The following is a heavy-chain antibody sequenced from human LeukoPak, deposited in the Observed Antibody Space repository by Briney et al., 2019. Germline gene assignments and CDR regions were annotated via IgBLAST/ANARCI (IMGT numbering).Heavy chain of an antibody. V-gene: IGHV3-7*03. D-gene: IGHD3-3*01. J-gene: IGHJ4*02. CDR1: GFTFSSYW. CDR3: ARESNEWSLDY. CDR2: IKQDGSEK. Sequence: GGSLRLSCAAFGFTFSSYWMSWVRQAPGKGLEWVANIKQDGSEKYYVDSVKGRFTISRDNAKNSLYLQMNSLRAEDTAVYYCARESNEWSLDYWGQGTLVTVSS.